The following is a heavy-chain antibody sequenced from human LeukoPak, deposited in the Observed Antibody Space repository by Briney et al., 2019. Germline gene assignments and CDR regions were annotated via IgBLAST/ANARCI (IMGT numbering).Heavy chain of an antibody. V-gene: IGHV4-4*07. CDR3: ARAQTKYDFWSGYRMDV. D-gene: IGHD3-3*01. CDR1: GGSISSYY. J-gene: IGHJ6*02. CDR2: MYTSGST. Sequence: SETLSLTCTVSGGSISSYYWSLIRQPPGKGLEWIGRMYTSGSTNYNPSLKSRVTMSVDTSKNQFSLKLSSVTAADTAVYYCARAQTKYDFWSGYRMDVWGQGTTVTVSS.